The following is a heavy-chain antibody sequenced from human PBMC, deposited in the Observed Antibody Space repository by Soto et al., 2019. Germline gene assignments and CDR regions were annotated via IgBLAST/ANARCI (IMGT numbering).Heavy chain of an antibody. V-gene: IGHV1-18*01. D-gene: IGHD6-6*01. Sequence: QVHLVQSGAEVKKPGASVKVSCKGSGYIFTTYGITWVRQAPGQGLEWMGWISAHNGNTNDEQKLQGRVTVTRDTATSTAYMELRNLRSDDTAVYYCARGRDGDYWGQGALVTVSS. CDR2: ISAHNGNT. CDR3: ARGRDGDY. CDR1: GYIFTTYG. J-gene: IGHJ4*02.